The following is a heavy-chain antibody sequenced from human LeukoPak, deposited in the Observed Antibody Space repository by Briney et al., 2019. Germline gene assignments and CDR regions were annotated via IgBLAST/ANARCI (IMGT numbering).Heavy chain of an antibody. J-gene: IGHJ4*02. CDR3: ASSPLDDFGGHSGDAYFFDS. V-gene: IGHV1-69*01. CDR1: GGTFSNYA. CDR2: IIPILDTT. Sequence: SMKVSCKASGGTFSNYAISWVRQAPGQGLEWMGGIIPILDTTKNAQKFQDRVTISADASTSTAYMELSSLRSEDTAVYFCASSPLDDFGGHSGDAYFFDSWGQGTLVTVSS. D-gene: IGHD4-23*01.